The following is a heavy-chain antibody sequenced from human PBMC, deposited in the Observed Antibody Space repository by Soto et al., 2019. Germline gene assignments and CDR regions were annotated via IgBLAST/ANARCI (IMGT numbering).Heavy chain of an antibody. CDR1: GFSLSNARMG. Sequence: QVTLKESGPVLVKPTETLTLTCTVSGFSLSNARMGVSWNRQPPGKALEWLAHIFSNDEKSYSTSLKSRLTISKDTSKSQVVLTMTNMDPVDTATYYCARMAETMVRGVMGGGMDVWGQGTTVTVSS. CDR3: ARMAETMVRGVMGGGMDV. J-gene: IGHJ6*02. V-gene: IGHV2-26*01. CDR2: IFSNDEK. D-gene: IGHD3-10*01.